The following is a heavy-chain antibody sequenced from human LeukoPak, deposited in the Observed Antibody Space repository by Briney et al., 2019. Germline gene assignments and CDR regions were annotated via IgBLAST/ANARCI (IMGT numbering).Heavy chain of an antibody. D-gene: IGHD1-7*01. Sequence: VASVKVSCKASGYTFTGYYMHWVRQAPGQGLEWMGWINPNSGGTNYAQKFQGRVTMTRDTSISTAYMELSRLRSDDTAVYYCARATELLTASAYWGQGTLVTVSS. CDR2: INPNSGGT. CDR1: GYTFTGYY. J-gene: IGHJ4*02. V-gene: IGHV1-2*02. CDR3: ARATELLTASAY.